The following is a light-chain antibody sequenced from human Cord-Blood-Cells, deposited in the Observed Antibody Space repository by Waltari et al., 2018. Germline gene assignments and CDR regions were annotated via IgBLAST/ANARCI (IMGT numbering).Light chain of an antibody. Sequence: QSALTQPPSVSGSPGQSVTISCTGTSSDVGSYNRVSWYQQPPGTAPKLMIYEVSKRPSGVPDRFSGSKSGNTASLTISGLQAGDEADYYCSSYTSSSTYVFGTGTKVTVL. CDR3: SSYTSSSTYV. V-gene: IGLV2-18*02. J-gene: IGLJ1*01. CDR2: EVS. CDR1: SSDVGSYNR.